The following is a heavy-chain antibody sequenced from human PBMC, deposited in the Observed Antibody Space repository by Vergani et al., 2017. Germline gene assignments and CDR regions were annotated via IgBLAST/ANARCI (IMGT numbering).Heavy chain of an antibody. V-gene: IGHV1-3*01. Sequence: QVQLVQSGAEVKKPGASVKVSCKASGYIFTSYAMHWVRQAPGQRLEWMGWINGGKGNTKYPQKWQGIVTITRDTSASTAYMELSSLRSQDTAVYYCARECSSGWFNSFDYWGQGTMVTVSS. CDR1: GYIFTSYA. CDR2: INGGKGNT. J-gene: IGHJ4*02. CDR3: ARECSSGWFNSFDY. D-gene: IGHD6-19*01.